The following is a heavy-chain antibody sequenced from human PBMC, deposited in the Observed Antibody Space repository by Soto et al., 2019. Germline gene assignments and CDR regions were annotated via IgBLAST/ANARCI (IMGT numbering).Heavy chain of an antibody. V-gene: IGHV3-48*03. CDR2: ISSSGSTI. D-gene: IGHD3-10*01. CDR1: GFTFSSYE. CDR3: ARSWNYYGSGSYLWSYYGMDV. J-gene: IGHJ6*02. Sequence: LRLSCAASGFTFSSYEMNWVRQAPGKGLEWVSYISSSGSTIYYADSVKGRFTISRDNAKNSLYLQMNSLRAEDTAVYYCARSWNYYGSGSYLWSYYGMDVWGQGTTVTV.